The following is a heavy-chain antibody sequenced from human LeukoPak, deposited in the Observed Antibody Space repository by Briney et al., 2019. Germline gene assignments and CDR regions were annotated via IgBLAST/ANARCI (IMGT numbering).Heavy chain of an antibody. CDR3: AKLLMAMVRGVDIDC. Sequence: PGGSLRLSCAASGFTFSSHGMTWVRQPPGKGLEWVSSIFPSGGEIHYADSVKGRFTISRDNSKNTLYLQMNSLRAEDTAVYYCAKLLMAMVRGVDIDCWGQGTLVTVSS. D-gene: IGHD3-10*01. CDR1: GFTFSSHG. J-gene: IGHJ4*02. V-gene: IGHV3-23*01. CDR2: IFPSGGEI.